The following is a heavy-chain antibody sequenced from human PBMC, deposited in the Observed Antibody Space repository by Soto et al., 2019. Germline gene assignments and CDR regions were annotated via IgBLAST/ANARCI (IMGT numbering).Heavy chain of an antibody. V-gene: IGHV1-2*04. CDR3: ARSDDGNGDAFDI. D-gene: IGHD3-16*01. CDR1: GYTFTGYY. CDR2: INPNSGGT. J-gene: IGHJ3*02. Sequence: ASVKVSCKASGYTFTGYYMHWVRQAPGQGLEWMGWINPNSGGTNYAQKFQGWVTMTRDTSISTAYMELSRLRSDDTAVYYCARSDDGNGDAFDIWGQGTMVTVSS.